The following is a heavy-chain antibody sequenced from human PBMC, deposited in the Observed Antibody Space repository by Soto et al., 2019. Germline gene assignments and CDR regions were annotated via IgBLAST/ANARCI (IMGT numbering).Heavy chain of an antibody. J-gene: IGHJ6*03. V-gene: IGHV4-31*03. D-gene: IGHD3-10*01. CDR3: ARSITMVRGVRSGYMDV. CDR1: GGSISSGGYY. CDR2: IYYSGST. Sequence: SETLSLTCTVSGGSISSGGYYWSWIRQHPGKGLEWIGYIYYSGSTYYNPSLKSRVTISVDTSKNQFSLKLSSVTAADTAVYYCARSITMVRGVRSGYMDVWGKGTTVTVSS.